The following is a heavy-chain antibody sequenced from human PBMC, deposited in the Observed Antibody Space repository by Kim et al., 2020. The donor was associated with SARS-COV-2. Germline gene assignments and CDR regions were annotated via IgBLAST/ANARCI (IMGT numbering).Heavy chain of an antibody. CDR1: GGSISSYY. CDR2: IYHNGNT. J-gene: IGHJ6*02. CDR3: ARGETRQAGDCGMDV. D-gene: IGHD2-21*02. V-gene: IGHV4-59*12. Sequence: SETLSLTCTVSGGSISSYYWSWVRQPPGKGLEWIGYIYHNGNTKYNPSLKSRVTLSIDTSKTQFSLNLSSVTAADTAVSSCARGETRQAGDCGMDVWGLGTTVIVS.